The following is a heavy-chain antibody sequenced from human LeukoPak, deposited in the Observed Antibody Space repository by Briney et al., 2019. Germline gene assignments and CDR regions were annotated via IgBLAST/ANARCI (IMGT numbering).Heavy chain of an antibody. CDR1: GDTFTSYY. CDR3: ARTVDSTNFDY. CDR2: INPSGGST. Sequence: ASVKVACKASGDTFTSYYMHWVRQAPGQGLEWMGIINPSGGSTNYAQKFQGRVTMTRDTSTSTVYMEVSSLRSEDTAVYYCARTVDSTNFDYWGQGTLVTVSS. D-gene: IGHD2-2*01. J-gene: IGHJ4*02. V-gene: IGHV1-46*01.